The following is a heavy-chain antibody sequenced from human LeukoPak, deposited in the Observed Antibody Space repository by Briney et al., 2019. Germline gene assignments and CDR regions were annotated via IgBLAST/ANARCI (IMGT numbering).Heavy chain of an antibody. CDR2: INHSGST. Sequence: SETLSLTCTVSGGSMTSNTYYWSWIRQPPGKGLEWIGEINHSGSTNYNPSLKSRVTMSVDTSKKQFSLKMSSVTAADTAVYYCARGMVTTETNWFDPWGQGTLVTVSS. V-gene: IGHV4-61*01. D-gene: IGHD4-17*01. CDR3: ARGMVTTETNWFDP. J-gene: IGHJ5*02. CDR1: GGSMTSNTYY.